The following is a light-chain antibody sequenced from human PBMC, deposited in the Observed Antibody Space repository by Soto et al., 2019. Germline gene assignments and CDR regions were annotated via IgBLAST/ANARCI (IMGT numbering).Light chain of an antibody. CDR2: EGS. CDR1: SSDLGSYNL. CDR3: CSYAGSSTWV. Sequence: QSALTQPASVSGSPGQSITISCTGTSSDLGSYNLVSWYQQHPGKAPRVMIYEGSKRPSGVSNRFSGSKSDNTASLTISGLQAEDEDDYYCCSYAGSSTWVFGGGTKLTVL. V-gene: IGLV2-23*01. J-gene: IGLJ3*02.